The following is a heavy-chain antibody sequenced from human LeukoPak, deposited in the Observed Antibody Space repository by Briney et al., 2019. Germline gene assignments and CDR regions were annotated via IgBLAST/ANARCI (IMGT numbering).Heavy chain of an antibody. CDR1: GYTFTSFG. CDR3: TRDLGVDTTMIFFDY. CDR2: ISAYNGNR. J-gene: IGHJ4*02. Sequence: GASVKVSCKASGYTFTSFGISWVRQAPGQGLEWMGWISAYNGNRNYAQKLQGRVTMTTDTSTSIAYVEIRSLRSDDTAVYYCTRDLGVDTTMIFFDYWGQGSLVTVSS. V-gene: IGHV1-18*01. D-gene: IGHD1-1*01.